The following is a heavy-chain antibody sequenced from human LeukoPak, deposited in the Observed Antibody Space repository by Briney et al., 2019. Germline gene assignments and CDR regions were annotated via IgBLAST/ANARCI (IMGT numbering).Heavy chain of an antibody. CDR3: ARVDAIDYSDYEANWFDP. D-gene: IGHD4-11*01. Sequence: PGRSLRLSCAASGFTFSSYGMHWVRQAPGKGLEWVAVISYDGSNKYYADSVKGRFTISRDNAKNSLYLQMNSLRAEDTAVYYCARVDAIDYSDYEANWFDPWGQGTLVTVSS. CDR2: ISYDGSNK. V-gene: IGHV3-30*03. CDR1: GFTFSSYG. J-gene: IGHJ5*02.